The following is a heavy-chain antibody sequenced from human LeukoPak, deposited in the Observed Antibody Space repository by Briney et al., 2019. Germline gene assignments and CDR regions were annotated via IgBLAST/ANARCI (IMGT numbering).Heavy chain of an antibody. J-gene: IGHJ3*02. CDR3: ARALSHIVVVPAAIRGAFDI. V-gene: IGHV4-39*07. D-gene: IGHD2-2*01. CDR2: IYYSGST. CDR1: GGSISSSSYY. Sequence: SETLSLTCTVSGGSISSSSYYWGWIRQPPGKGLEWIGSIYYSGSTYYNPSLKSRVTISVDTSKNQFSLKLSSVTAADTAVYYCARALSHIVVVPAAIRGAFDIWGQGTMVTVSS.